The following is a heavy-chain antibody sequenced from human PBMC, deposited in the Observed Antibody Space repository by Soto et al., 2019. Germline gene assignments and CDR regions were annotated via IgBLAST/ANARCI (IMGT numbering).Heavy chain of an antibody. D-gene: IGHD3-22*01. Sequence: ASVKVSCKASGGTFSSYAISWVRQAPGQGLEWMGGIIPIFGTANYAQKFQGRVTITADESTSTAYMELSSLRSEDTAVYYCARWQYYYDSSGYYPFDYWGQGTLVTVSS. CDR3: ARWQYYYDSSGYYPFDY. CDR1: GGTFSSYA. CDR2: IIPIFGTA. V-gene: IGHV1-69*13. J-gene: IGHJ4*02.